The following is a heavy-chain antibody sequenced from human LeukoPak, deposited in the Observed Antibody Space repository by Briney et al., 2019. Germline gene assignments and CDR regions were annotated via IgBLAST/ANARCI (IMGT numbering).Heavy chain of an antibody. CDR2: INQDGSEK. J-gene: IGHJ4*02. D-gene: IGHD5-12*01. CDR3: ARDQDGYSGPGGTEVAFDY. V-gene: IGHV3-7*01. CDR1: GFTFSSYW. Sequence: GGSLRLSCAASGFTFSSYWMSWVRQAPGKGLEWVANINQDGSEKYYVDSVKGRFTISRDNAKNSLYLQMNSLRAEDTAVYYCARDQDGYSGPGGTEVAFDYWGQGTLVTVSS.